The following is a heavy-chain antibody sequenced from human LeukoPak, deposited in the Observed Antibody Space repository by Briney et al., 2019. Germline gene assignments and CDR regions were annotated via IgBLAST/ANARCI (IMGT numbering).Heavy chain of an antibody. CDR1: GGSISSSSYY. J-gene: IGHJ5*02. D-gene: IGHD2/OR15-2a*01. Sequence: PSQTLSLTCTVSGGSISSSSYYWTWIRQPAGKGLEWIGRIYTSGSTNYNPSLKSRVTISVDTSKNQFSLKLSSVTAADTAVYYCARVNRKSFDPWGQGTLVTVSS. V-gene: IGHV4-61*02. CDR3: ARVNRKSFDP. CDR2: IYTSGST.